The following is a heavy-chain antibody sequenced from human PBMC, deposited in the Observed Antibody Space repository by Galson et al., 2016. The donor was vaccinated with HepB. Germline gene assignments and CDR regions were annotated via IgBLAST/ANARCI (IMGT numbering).Heavy chain of an antibody. CDR1: GFTFSSYA. D-gene: IGHD2-2*01. Sequence: SLRLSCAASGFTFSSYAMSWVRQAPGKGLEWVSGISGRGGSTYYADSVEGRFTISRDNSKKTLYLQMNSLRAEDTAVYYCAKDGRIYCSSASCHDHFHYWGQGPLVTVSS. J-gene: IGHJ4*02. CDR2: ISGRGGST. V-gene: IGHV3-23*01. CDR3: AKDGRIYCSSASCHDHFHY.